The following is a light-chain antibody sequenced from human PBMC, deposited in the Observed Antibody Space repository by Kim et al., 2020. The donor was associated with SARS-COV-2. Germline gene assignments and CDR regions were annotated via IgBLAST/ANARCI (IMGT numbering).Light chain of an antibody. CDR3: QQYNNWPQT. J-gene: IGKJ1*01. V-gene: IGKV3-15*01. Sequence: ASPGESATLSCRASRSVSSNLAWYQQKPGQAPRRLIYGASTRATGIPARFSGSGSGTEFTLTISSLQSEDFAVYYCQQYNNWPQTFGQGTKVDIK. CDR1: RSVSSN. CDR2: GAS.